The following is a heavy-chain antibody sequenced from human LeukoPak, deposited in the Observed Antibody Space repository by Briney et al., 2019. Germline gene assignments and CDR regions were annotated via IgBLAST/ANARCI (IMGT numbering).Heavy chain of an antibody. J-gene: IGHJ6*03. D-gene: IGHD3-3*01. V-gene: IGHV4-34*01. CDR2: VNHSGST. CDR1: GGSFSGYY. CDR3: ARVRLEWLFIYYYYYMDV. Sequence: SETLPLTCAVYGGSFSGYYWSWIRQPPGKGLEWIGEVNHSGSTNYNPSLKSRVTISVDTSKNQFSLKLSSVTAADTAVYYCARVRLEWLFIYYYYYMDVWGKGTTVTVSS.